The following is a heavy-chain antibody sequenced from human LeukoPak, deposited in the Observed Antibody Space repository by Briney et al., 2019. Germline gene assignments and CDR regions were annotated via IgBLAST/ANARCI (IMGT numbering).Heavy chain of an antibody. CDR1: GFTFSSYS. CDR3: ARDLYSYGFYAFDI. D-gene: IGHD5-18*01. CDR2: ISSSSSYI. V-gene: IGHV3-21*01. J-gene: IGHJ3*02. Sequence: GGSLRLSCAASGFTFSSYSMNWVCQAPGKGLEWVSSISSSSSYIYYADSVKGRFTISRDNAKNSLYLQMNSLRAEDTAVYYCARDLYSYGFYAFDIWGQGTMVTVSS.